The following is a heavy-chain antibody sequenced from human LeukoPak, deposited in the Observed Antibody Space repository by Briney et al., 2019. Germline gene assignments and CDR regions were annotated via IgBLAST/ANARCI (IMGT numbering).Heavy chain of an antibody. Sequence: ASVKVACKASGYTFTSYAMNWVRQATGQGLEWMGWMNPNSGNTGYAQKFQGRVTMTRNTSISTAYMELSSLRSEDTTVYYCARGGYSYGFTNTWGQGTLVTVSS. CDR3: ARGGYSYGFTNT. V-gene: IGHV1-8*02. CDR1: GYTFTSYA. CDR2: MNPNSGNT. J-gene: IGHJ4*02. D-gene: IGHD5-18*01.